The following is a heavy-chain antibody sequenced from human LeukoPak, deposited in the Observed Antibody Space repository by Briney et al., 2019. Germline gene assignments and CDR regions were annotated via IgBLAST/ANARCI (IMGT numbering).Heavy chain of an antibody. Sequence: SETLSLTCAVYGGSFSGYYWSWIRQPPGKGLEWIGKINHSGSTNYNPSLKSRVTISVDTSKNQFSLKLSSVTAADTAVYYCATASGSTDNWFDPWGQGTLVTVSS. D-gene: IGHD1-26*01. J-gene: IGHJ5*02. CDR1: GGSFSGYY. CDR2: INHSGST. V-gene: IGHV4-34*01. CDR3: ATASGSTDNWFDP.